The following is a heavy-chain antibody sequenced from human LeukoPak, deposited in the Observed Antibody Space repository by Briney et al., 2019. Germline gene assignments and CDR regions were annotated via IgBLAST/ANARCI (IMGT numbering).Heavy chain of an antibody. CDR2: IYPYDSDT. CDR1: GYSFANYW. Sequence: GESLKISCKGSGYSFANYWIGWVRQMPGKGLEWMGIIYPYDSDTRYSPSLKGQVTISADKSITSAYLQWSSLKASDSAMYYCATRYWNGGSCYLIWGQGTLVTVSS. CDR3: ATRYWNGGSCYLI. V-gene: IGHV5-51*01. D-gene: IGHD2-15*01. J-gene: IGHJ4*02.